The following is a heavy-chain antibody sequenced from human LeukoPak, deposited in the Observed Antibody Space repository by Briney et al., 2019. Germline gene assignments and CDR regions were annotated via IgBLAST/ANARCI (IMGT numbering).Heavy chain of an antibody. V-gene: IGHV1-2*02. Sequence: VASVKVSCKASGYTFTGYYMHWVRQAPGQGLEWMGWINPNSGGTNYAQKFQGRVTMTRDTSISTAYMELSRLRSDDTAVYYCARECVTMVRGVIKWRGAFDIWGQGTMVTVSS. CDR3: ARECVTMVRGVIKWRGAFDI. CDR1: GYTFTGYY. J-gene: IGHJ3*02. CDR2: INPNSGGT. D-gene: IGHD3-10*01.